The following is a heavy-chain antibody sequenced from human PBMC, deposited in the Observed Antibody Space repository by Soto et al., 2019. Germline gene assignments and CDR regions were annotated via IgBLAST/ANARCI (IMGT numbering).Heavy chain of an antibody. Sequence: ASVRVSCQASGYTFTSYYMHWVRQAPGQGLELMGIINPSGGSTSYAQKFQGRVTMTRDTSTSTVYMELSSLRSEDTAVYYCARASMGTVVTSPSYYYYYGMDVWGQGTTVTVSS. J-gene: IGHJ6*02. V-gene: IGHV1-46*01. CDR2: INPSGGST. CDR1: GYTFTSYY. D-gene: IGHD2-15*01. CDR3: ARASMGTVVTSPSYYYYYGMDV.